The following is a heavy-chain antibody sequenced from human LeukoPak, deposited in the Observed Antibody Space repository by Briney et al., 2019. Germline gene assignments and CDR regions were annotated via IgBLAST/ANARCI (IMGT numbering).Heavy chain of an antibody. CDR2: ISGSGGST. D-gene: IGHD3-16*02. CDR1: GFTFSSYA. J-gene: IGHJ4*02. Sequence: PGGSLRLSCAASGFTFSSYAMSWVRQAPGKGLEWVSAISGSGGSTYYAASVKGRFTISRDNSKNTLYLQMNSLRTDDTAVYYCAKEYYDYVWGSYPQHFDYWGQGTLVTVSS. V-gene: IGHV3-23*01. CDR3: AKEYYDYVWGSYPQHFDY.